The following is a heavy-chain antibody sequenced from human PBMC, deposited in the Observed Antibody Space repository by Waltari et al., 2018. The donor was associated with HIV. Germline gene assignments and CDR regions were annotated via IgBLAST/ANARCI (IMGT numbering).Heavy chain of an antibody. CDR1: GFTFDDSA. J-gene: IGHJ6*02. V-gene: IGHV3-9*01. CDR3: AKALAVNYYGMDV. CDR2: ISWNSGSI. Sequence: EVQLVESGGGSVQPGRSLRLSCAAFGFTFDDSAVHWVRQAPGKGLEWVAGISWNSGSIGYADSVKGRFTISRDNAKNSLYLQMNSLRAEDTALYYCAKALAVNYYGMDVWGQGTTVTVSS. D-gene: IGHD6-19*01.